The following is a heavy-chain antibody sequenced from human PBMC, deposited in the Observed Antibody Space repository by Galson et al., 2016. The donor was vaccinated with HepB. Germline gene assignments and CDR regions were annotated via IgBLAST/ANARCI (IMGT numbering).Heavy chain of an antibody. V-gene: IGHV3-33*06. CDR3: AKRAYYGSGRNGGGMDV. D-gene: IGHD3-10*01. J-gene: IGHJ6*02. Sequence: SLRLSCAASLFTFSSYGMHWVRQAPGKGLEWVAMIWYDGSNKCYADSVKGRFTISRDNSNNRLYLQMNSLRAEDTAVYYCAKRAYYGSGRNGGGMDVWGQGTTVTVSS. CDR2: IWYDGSNK. CDR1: LFTFSSYG.